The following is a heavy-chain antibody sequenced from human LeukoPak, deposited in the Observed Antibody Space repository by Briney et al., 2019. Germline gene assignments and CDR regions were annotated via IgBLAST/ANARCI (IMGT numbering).Heavy chain of an antibody. CDR2: IYTSGST. D-gene: IGHD3-22*01. CDR1: GYSISSGSYY. Sequence: SETLSLTCSVSGYSISSGSYYWSWIRQPAGKGLEWIGRIYTSGSTNYNPSLKSRVTISVDTSKNQFSLKLSSVTAADTAVYYCARADYCDSSGLFDYWGQGTLVTVSS. CDR3: ARADYCDSSGLFDY. V-gene: IGHV4-61*02. J-gene: IGHJ4*02.